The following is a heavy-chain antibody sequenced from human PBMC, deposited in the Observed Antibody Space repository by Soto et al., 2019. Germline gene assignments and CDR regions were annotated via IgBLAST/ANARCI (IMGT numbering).Heavy chain of an antibody. J-gene: IGHJ3*02. CDR1: TFSFSSFS. V-gene: IGHV3-48*01. CDR3: ARTDSFDM. CDR2: ISNTGGTI. Sequence: VQLVESWGGLGQPGGSLRLSCAASTFSFSSFSMNWVRQAPGKGLEWVSYISNTGGTIYYADSVKGRFTVSRDSARNSLYLQMNSLRAEDTAVYYCARTDSFDMWGQGTMVTVSS.